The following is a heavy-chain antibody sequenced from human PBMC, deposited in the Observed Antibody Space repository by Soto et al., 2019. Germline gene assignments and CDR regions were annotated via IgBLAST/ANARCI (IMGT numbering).Heavy chain of an antibody. CDR1: GGSISSGGYY. Sequence: QVQLQESGPGLVKPSQTLSLTCTVSGGSISSGGYYWSWIRQHPGKGLEWIGYIYYSGSTYYNPSLKSRGTIPLDTSKTQFSLKLSSVTAADTAVYYCAREDYGADWYFALWGRGTLVTVSS. D-gene: IGHD4-17*01. J-gene: IGHJ2*01. CDR2: IYYSGST. CDR3: AREDYGADWYFAL. V-gene: IGHV4-31*03.